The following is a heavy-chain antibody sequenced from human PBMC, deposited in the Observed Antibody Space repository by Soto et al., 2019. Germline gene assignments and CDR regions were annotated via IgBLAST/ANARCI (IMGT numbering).Heavy chain of an antibody. CDR3: ARDCSRXDTAMVNPLYYYYGMDV. D-gene: IGHD5-18*01. CDR2: ISSSSSTI. CDR1: GFTFSSYS. J-gene: IGHJ6*02. V-gene: IGHV3-48*02. Sequence: GGSLRLSCAASGFTFSSYSMNWVRQAPGKGLEWVSYISSSSSTIYYADSVKGRFTISRDNAKNSLYLQMNSLRDEDTAVYYCARDCSRXDTAMVNPLYYYYGMDVWGQGTTVTVPS.